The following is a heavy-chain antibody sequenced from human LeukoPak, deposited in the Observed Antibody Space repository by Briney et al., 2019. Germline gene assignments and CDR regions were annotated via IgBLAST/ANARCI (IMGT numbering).Heavy chain of an antibody. J-gene: IGHJ4*02. CDR2: ISYDGSNK. V-gene: IGHV3-30-3*01. Sequence: GRSLRLSCAASGFTFSSYAMHWVRQAPGKGLEWVAVISYDGSNKYYADSVKGRFTISRDNAKNSLYLQMNSLRAEDTAVYYCARDLGSTSCSIWGQGTLVTVSS. D-gene: IGHD2-2*01. CDR3: ARDLGSTSCSI. CDR1: GFTFSSYA.